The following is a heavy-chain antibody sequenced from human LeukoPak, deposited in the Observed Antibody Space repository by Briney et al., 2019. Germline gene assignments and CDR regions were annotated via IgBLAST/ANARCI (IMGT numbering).Heavy chain of an antibody. CDR2: ISSDGSNT. CDR3: TRDGDTPLVPIDY. V-gene: IGHV3-74*01. CDR1: GFTFSTYW. Sequence: GGSLRLSCAASGFTFSTYWMYWVRQVLGKGLVWVSRISSDGSNTWYADSVKGRFTISRDNARNTLYLRMNSLRAEDTAVYYCTRDGDTPLVPIDYWGQGTLVTVSS. J-gene: IGHJ4*02. D-gene: IGHD5-18*01.